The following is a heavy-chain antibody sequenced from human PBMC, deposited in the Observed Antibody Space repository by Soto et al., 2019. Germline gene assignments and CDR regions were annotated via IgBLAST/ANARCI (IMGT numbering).Heavy chain of an antibody. CDR1: AGSISSYY. CDR2: IYYSGST. J-gene: IGHJ5*02. CDR3: ARVRITIFGVAPFDP. Sequence: SETLSLTCTVSAGSISSYYRSWIRQPPGKGLEWVGYIYYSGSTNYNPSLKSRVTISVDTSKDQFSLKLSSVTAADTAVYYCARVRITIFGVAPFDPWGQGTLVTVSS. D-gene: IGHD3-3*01. V-gene: IGHV4-59*01.